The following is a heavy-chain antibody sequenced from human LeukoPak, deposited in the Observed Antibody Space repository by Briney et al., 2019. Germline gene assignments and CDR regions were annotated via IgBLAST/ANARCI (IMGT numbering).Heavy chain of an antibody. CDR2: IRNKPNGETK. CDR1: GFTFSDYA. J-gene: IGHJ3*02. CDR3: SRFYSSGWASGAFDI. V-gene: IGHV3-49*04. Sequence: SLRLSCTASGFTFSDYAMSWVRQAPGKGLEWIGFIRNKPNGETKEYAASVKGRFTITRDDSKRIAHLQMNRLKSEDTAVYYCSRFYSSGWASGAFDIWGQGTMVTVSS. D-gene: IGHD3-22*01.